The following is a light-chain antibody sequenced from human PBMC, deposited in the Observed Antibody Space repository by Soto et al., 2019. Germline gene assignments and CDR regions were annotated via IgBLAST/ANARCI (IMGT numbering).Light chain of an antibody. Sequence: QSALTQPASVSGSPGQSITISCTGTSSDVGGYKYVSWYQQHPGKAPKLMIYEVSNRPSGVSNRFSGSMSGNTASLIISGLQAEDEADFYCSSYTSSGTWVFGGGTKLTVL. CDR3: SSYTSSGTWV. CDR1: SSDVGGYKY. V-gene: IGLV2-14*01. CDR2: EVS. J-gene: IGLJ3*02.